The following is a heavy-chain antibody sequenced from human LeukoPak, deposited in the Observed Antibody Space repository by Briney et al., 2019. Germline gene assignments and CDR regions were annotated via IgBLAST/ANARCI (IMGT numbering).Heavy chain of an antibody. V-gene: IGHV4-59*12. Sequence: SETLSLTCTVSGGSISRYYWSWLRQPPGKALEWIGYIYDSGNTNYSPSLENRVTLSVDTSKNQFSLKLKSVTAADTAVYYCARLVVDAAGYFQYWGRGTLVTVTS. D-gene: IGHD2-8*02. CDR1: GGSISRYY. J-gene: IGHJ1*01. CDR2: IYDSGNT. CDR3: ARLVVDAAGYFQY.